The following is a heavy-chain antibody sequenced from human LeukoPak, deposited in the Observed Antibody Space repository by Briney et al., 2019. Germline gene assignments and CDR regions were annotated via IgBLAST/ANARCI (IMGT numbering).Heavy chain of an antibody. V-gene: IGHV3-53*01. Sequence: SGGSLRLSCAASGFTFSSYEMNWVRQAPGKGLEWVSVIYSGGSTYYADSVKGRFTISRHNSKNTLYLQMNSLRAEDTAVYYCIGSGSTFDYWGQGTLVTVSS. D-gene: IGHD2-15*01. CDR3: IGSGSTFDY. CDR1: GFTFSSYE. J-gene: IGHJ4*02. CDR2: IYSGGST.